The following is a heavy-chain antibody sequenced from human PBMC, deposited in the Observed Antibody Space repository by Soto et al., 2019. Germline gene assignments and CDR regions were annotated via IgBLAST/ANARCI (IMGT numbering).Heavy chain of an antibody. J-gene: IGHJ6*02. CDR2: ISAYNGNT. CDR1: GYTFTSYG. Sequence: SVKVSCKASGYTFTSYGISWVRQAPGQGLEWMGWISAYNGNTNYAQKLQGRVTMTTDTSTSTAYMELRSLRSDDTAVYYCARVRNIVVVVAARGGMDVWRQGTTVTVSS. D-gene: IGHD2-15*01. CDR3: ARVRNIVVVVAARGGMDV. V-gene: IGHV1-18*01.